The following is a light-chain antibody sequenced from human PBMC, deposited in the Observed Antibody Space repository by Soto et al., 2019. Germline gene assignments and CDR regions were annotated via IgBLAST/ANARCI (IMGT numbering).Light chain of an antibody. V-gene: IGLV8-61*01. CDR1: SGSVSTSYY. CDR2: STN. CDR3: VLYMGRGTWV. J-gene: IGLJ3*02. Sequence: QTVVTQEPSFSVSPGRTITLTCGLSSGSVSTSYYPSWYQQTPGQAPRTLIYSTNTRSSGVPDRFSGSILGNKAALTITGAQADDESDYYCVLYMGRGTWVFGVGTKLTVL.